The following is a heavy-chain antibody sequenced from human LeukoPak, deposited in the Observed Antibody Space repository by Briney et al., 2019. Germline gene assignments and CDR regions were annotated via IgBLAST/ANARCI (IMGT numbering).Heavy chain of an antibody. CDR2: MNPNSGNT. J-gene: IGHJ5*02. Sequence: GASVKVSCKASGYTFTSYDINWVRQATGQGLEWMGWMNPNSGNTGYAQKFQGRVTITRNTSIRTAYMELSSLRSEDTAVYYCARGLMVRGAYWFDPWGQGTLVTVSS. V-gene: IGHV1-8*03. CDR1: GYTFTSYD. CDR3: ARGLMVRGAYWFDP. D-gene: IGHD3-10*01.